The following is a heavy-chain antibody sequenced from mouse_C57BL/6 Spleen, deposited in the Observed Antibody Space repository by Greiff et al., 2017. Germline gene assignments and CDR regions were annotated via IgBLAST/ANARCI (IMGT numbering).Heavy chain of an antibody. CDR2: IWSGGST. Sequence: QVQLKESGPGLVQPSQSLSITCTVSGFSLTSYGVHWVRQSPGKGLEWLGVIWSGGSTDYNAAFISRLSISKDNSKSQVFFKMNSLQADDTAIDYCARKIDYYGSSYAMDYWGQGTSVTVSS. V-gene: IGHV2-2*01. CDR1: GFSLTSYG. D-gene: IGHD1-1*01. CDR3: ARKIDYYGSSYAMDY. J-gene: IGHJ4*01.